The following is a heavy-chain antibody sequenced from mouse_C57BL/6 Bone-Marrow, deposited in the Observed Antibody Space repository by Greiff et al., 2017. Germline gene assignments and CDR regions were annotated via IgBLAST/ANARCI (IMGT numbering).Heavy chain of an antibody. V-gene: IGHV1-55*01. CDR2: IYPTSGRT. J-gene: IGHJ2*01. D-gene: IGHD4-1*01. CDR1: GYTFTSSW. CDR3: ARSGPLGRSFDY. Sequence: QVQLQQPGAELVKPGASVKMSCKASGYTFTSSWITWVKQRPGQGLEWIGDIYPTSGRTNYNAKFKSKAILTVDTSSNTAYMQLSSLTSEDSAVFYCARSGPLGRSFDYWGQGTTLTVSS.